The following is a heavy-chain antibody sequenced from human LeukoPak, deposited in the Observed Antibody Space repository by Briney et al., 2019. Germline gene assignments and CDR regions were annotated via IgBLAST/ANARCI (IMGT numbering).Heavy chain of an antibody. V-gene: IGHV4-4*02. J-gene: IGHJ4*02. D-gene: IGHD6-13*01. CDR2: IYHSGST. Sequence: SGTLSLTCAVSGGSISSSNWWSWVRQPPGKGLEWIGEIYHSGSTNYNPSLKSRVTISVDKSKNQFSLKLSSVTAADTAVYYCARDSSIAAAASFDYRGQGTLVTVSS. CDR1: GGSISSSNW. CDR3: ARDSSIAAAASFDY.